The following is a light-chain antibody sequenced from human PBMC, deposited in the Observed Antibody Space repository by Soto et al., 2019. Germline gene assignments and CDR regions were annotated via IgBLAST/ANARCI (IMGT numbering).Light chain of an antibody. CDR2: SAT. V-gene: IGKV1-16*01. CDR3: QQYNSYPT. J-gene: IGKJ5*01. Sequence: DVQMTQSASSLAASMGDRVTITCRASQSINNFLNWYQQKPGQAPKLLMYSATTLLGGVPSRFSGSGSGTEFTLTISSLQPDDFATYYCQQYNSYPTFGQGTRLEIK. CDR1: QSINNF.